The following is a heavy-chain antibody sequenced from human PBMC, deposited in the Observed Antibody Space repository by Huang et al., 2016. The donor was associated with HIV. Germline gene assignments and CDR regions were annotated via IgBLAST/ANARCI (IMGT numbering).Heavy chain of an antibody. CDR3: AKDKRWQWLGYYFDY. V-gene: IGHV3-43*01. Sequence: EVHLVESGGVVVQPGGSLRLSCVASGFTFEVYSMNWVRQSPGKGLEWVALINWDGASTYYADAVKGRFTVSRDNSKNSLYLQMNSLRTEDTALYYCAKDKRWQWLGYYFDYWGQGTLVTVSS. CDR1: GFTFEVYS. J-gene: IGHJ4*02. D-gene: IGHD6-19*01. CDR2: INWDGAST.